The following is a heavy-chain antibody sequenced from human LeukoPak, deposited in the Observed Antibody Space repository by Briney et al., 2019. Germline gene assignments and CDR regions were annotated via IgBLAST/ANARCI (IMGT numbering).Heavy chain of an antibody. CDR2: IWYDGSNK. CDR3: ARDNIASDIVVASDAFDI. Sequence: GGSLRLSCAASGFTFSSYGMHWVRQAPGKGLEWVAVIWYDGSNKYYADSVKGRFTISGDNSKNTLYLQMNSLRAEDTAVYYCARDNIASDIVVASDAFDIWGQGTMVTVSS. CDR1: GFTFSSYG. D-gene: IGHD2-15*01. J-gene: IGHJ3*02. V-gene: IGHV3-33*01.